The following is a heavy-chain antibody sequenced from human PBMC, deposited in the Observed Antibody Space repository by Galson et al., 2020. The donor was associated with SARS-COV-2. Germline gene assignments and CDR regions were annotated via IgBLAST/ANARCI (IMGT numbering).Heavy chain of an antibody. V-gene: IGHV4-39*07. Sequence: SQTLSLTCTVSGGSISSSSYYWGWIRQPPGKGLEWIGSIYYSGSTYYNPSLKSRVTISVDTSKNQFSLKLSSVTAADTAVYYCARDEGVVITEGVWFDPWGQGTLVTVSS. CDR1: GGSISSSSYY. D-gene: IGHD3-22*01. CDR3: ARDEGVVITEGVWFDP. CDR2: IYYSGST. J-gene: IGHJ5*02.